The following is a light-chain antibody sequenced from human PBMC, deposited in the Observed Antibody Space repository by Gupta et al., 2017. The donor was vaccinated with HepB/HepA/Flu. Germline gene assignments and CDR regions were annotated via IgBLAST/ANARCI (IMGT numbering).Light chain of an antibody. Sequence: DIQMTQSPSTLSASVGDRVTITCRASQTISDWFAWYQQKPGKAHNPLIYRASTLESGVPSRFSGSGSGTEFTLTISSLQPDDFASYYCQEVSGSSWTFGQGTKVEIK. J-gene: IGKJ1*01. CDR3: QEVSGSSWT. CDR2: RAS. V-gene: IGKV1-5*03. CDR1: QTISDW.